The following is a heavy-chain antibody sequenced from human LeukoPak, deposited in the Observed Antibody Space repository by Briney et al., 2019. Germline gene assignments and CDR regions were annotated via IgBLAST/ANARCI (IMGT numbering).Heavy chain of an antibody. V-gene: IGHV1-69*05. CDR2: IIPIFGTT. CDR1: GGTFSSHA. Sequence: SVTVSFKASGGTFSSHAISWVRQAPGQGLEWVGGIIPIFGTTNYAQKFQGRVTITTDESTSTGYMELRSLRSDDTAVYYCARGDSGYDYGFDNWGQGTLVTVSS. J-gene: IGHJ4*02. D-gene: IGHD5-12*01. CDR3: ARGDSGYDYGFDN.